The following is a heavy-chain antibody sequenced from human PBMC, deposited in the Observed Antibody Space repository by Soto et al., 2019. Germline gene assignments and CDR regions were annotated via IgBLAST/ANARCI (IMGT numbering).Heavy chain of an antibody. Sequence: GGSLRLSCAASGFTSSDAWMSWVRQAPGKGLEWVGRIKSNSDGATTDYAAPVKGRFTISRDDSKNTLYLQMNSLKTEDTAVYYCTTHRGVREFSIAAAVYYFDYWGQGTLVTVSS. J-gene: IGHJ4*02. V-gene: IGHV3-15*01. CDR2: IKSNSDGATT. CDR1: GFTSSDAW. D-gene: IGHD6-13*01. CDR3: TTHRGVREFSIAAAVYYFDY.